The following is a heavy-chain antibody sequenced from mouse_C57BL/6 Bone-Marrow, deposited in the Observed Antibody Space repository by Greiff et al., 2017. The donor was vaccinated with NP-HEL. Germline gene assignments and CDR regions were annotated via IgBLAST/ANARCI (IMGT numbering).Heavy chain of an antibody. Sequence: VQLQQSGPGLVKPGASVKLSCKASGYTFSDYYMHWVKQSHGKRLEWIGYIYPNNGGIGYNQKSKGKVTLTVDKSSSTAYMQLRSLTSEYSAVYYCARNWFAYWGQGTLVTVSA. J-gene: IGHJ3*01. CDR2: IYPNNGGI. CDR1: GYTFSDYY. CDR3: ARNWFAY. V-gene: IGHV1-34*01.